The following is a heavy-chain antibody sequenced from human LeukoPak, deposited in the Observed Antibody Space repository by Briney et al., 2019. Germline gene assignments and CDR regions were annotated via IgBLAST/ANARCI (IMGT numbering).Heavy chain of an antibody. V-gene: IGHV3-30*18. CDR1: GFTFSSYS. J-gene: IGHJ4*02. Sequence: PGGSLRLSCAASGFTFSSYSMNWVRQAPGKGLEWVAVISYDGSNKYYADSVKGRFTISRDNSKNTLYLQMYSLRAEDTAVYYCAKTPKSHNPGYFDYWGQGTLVTVSS. CDR3: AKTPKSHNPGYFDY. CDR2: ISYDGSNK. D-gene: IGHD1-14*01.